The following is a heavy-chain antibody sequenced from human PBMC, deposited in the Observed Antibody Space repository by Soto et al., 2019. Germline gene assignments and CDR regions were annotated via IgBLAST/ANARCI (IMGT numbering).Heavy chain of an antibody. Sequence: SETLSLTCTVSGGSISSSSYYWGWIRQPPGKGLEWIGSIYYSGSTYYNPSLKSRVTISVDTSKNQFSLKLSSVTAADTAVYYCTRRSGGNFDYWGQGTLVTVSS. J-gene: IGHJ4*02. D-gene: IGHD2-8*02. CDR2: IYYSGST. CDR1: GGSISSSSYY. CDR3: TRRSGGNFDY. V-gene: IGHV4-39*07.